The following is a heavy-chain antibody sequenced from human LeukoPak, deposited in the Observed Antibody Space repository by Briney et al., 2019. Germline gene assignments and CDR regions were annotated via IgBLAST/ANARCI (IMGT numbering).Heavy chain of an antibody. V-gene: IGHV4-59*10. J-gene: IGHJ6*02. CDR2: IYTSGST. D-gene: IGHD3-3*01. Sequence: SETLSLTCAVYGGSFSGYYWSWIRQPPGKGLEWIGRIYTSGSTNYNPSLKSRVTMSVDTSKNQFSLKLSSVTAADTAVYYCARGEKYYDFWSGYYNYYYGMDVWGQGTTVTVSS. CDR1: GGSFSGYY. CDR3: ARGEKYYDFWSGYYNYYYGMDV.